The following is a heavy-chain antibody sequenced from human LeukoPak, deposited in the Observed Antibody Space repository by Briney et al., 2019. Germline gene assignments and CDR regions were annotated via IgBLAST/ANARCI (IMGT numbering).Heavy chain of an antibody. V-gene: IGHV1-69*06. CDR3: AGEDDTGRYMGDDAFDI. Sequence: GASVKVSCKASGGTFNSYAISWVRQAPGQGLEWMGGIIPMSDTANYPQKFRGRLTITADIPTSTVYMELSSLRSEDTAVYYCAGEDDTGRYMGDDAFDIWGQGTMVTVSS. CDR2: IIPMSDTA. CDR1: GGTFNSYA. J-gene: IGHJ3*02. D-gene: IGHD1-26*01.